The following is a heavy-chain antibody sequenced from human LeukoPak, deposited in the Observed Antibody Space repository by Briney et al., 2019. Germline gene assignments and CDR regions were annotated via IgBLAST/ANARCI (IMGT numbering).Heavy chain of an antibody. Sequence: SVKVSCKASGGTFSNYTISWVRQAPGQGLEWMGGIIPIFGTANYAQKFQGRVTITADKSTSTAYMELSSLRSEDTAVYYCARGLTMVRGEDAFDIWGQGTMVTVSS. J-gene: IGHJ3*02. CDR3: ARGLTMVRGEDAFDI. CDR2: IIPIFGTA. D-gene: IGHD3-10*01. CDR1: GGTFSNYT. V-gene: IGHV1-69*06.